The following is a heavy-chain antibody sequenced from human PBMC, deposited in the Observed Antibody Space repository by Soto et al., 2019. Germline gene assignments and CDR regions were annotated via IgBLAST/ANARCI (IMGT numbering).Heavy chain of an antibody. CDR1: GGSINSYY. D-gene: IGHD5-12*01. V-gene: IGHV4-59*01. CDR2: IYYSGNS. CDR3: ARDRGGYSGRTWSYSFYGMGV. J-gene: IGHJ6*02. Sequence: SETLSLTCTGSGGSINSYYWSWIRQPPGEGLEWIGYIYYSGNSNYNPSLKSRVTISLDTSKNQFSLNLSSVTAADTAVYYCARDRGGYSGRTWSYSFYGMGVWGQGTTVTVSS.